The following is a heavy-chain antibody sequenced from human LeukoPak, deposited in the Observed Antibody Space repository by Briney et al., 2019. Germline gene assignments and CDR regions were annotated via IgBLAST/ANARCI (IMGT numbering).Heavy chain of an antibody. CDR3: ARKIYGMDA. V-gene: IGHV3-48*04. CDR2: ISSSSSTI. CDR1: GFTFSSYS. Sequence: GGSLRLSCAASGFTFSSYSMNWVRQAPGKGLEWVSYISSSSSTIYYADSVKGRFTISRDNAKNSLYLQMNSLRAEDTAVYYCARKIYGMDAWGQGTTVTVSS. J-gene: IGHJ6*02.